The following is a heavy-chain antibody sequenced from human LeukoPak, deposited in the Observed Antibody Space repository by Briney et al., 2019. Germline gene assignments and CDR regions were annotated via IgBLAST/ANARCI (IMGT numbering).Heavy chain of an antibody. D-gene: IGHD6-13*01. Sequence: GESLKISCRASGYSFTTYWIGWVRQMPGKGLEWMGVIFPADSDTRYSPSFQGQVTISADKSISTAYLQWSSLKASDTAMYYCASVYSSTSWDYWGQGTLVTVSS. CDR3: ASVYSSTSWDY. CDR1: GYSFTTYW. J-gene: IGHJ4*02. CDR2: IFPADSDT. V-gene: IGHV5-51*01.